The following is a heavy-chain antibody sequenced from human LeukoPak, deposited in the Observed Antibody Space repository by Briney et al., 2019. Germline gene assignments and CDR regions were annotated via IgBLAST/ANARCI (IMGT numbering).Heavy chain of an antibody. CDR3: ARVERGYCSSTSCYGAGYQYYYGMDV. J-gene: IGHJ6*02. D-gene: IGHD2-2*01. V-gene: IGHV1-18*01. Sequence: ASVKVSCKASGYTFTSYSISWVRRAPGQGLEGMGWISAYNGNTNYAQKLQGRVTMTTETSTSTAYMELRSLRSDDTAVYYCARVERGYCSSTSCYGAGYQYYYGMDVWGQGTTVTVSS. CDR1: GYTFTSYS. CDR2: ISAYNGNT.